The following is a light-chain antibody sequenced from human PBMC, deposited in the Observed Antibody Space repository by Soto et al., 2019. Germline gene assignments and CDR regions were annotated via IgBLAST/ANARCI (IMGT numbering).Light chain of an antibody. CDR2: WAS. CDR3: QQHYTTPRT. Sequence: DIVMTQSPDSLAVSLGERATIHCKSSQSILFTSDNKNYLAWYQQKSGQPPRLLIYWASTRESGVPDRFSGRGSGTDFSLTISSLEAEDVAGYYCQQHYTTPRTFGQGTKV. V-gene: IGKV4-1*01. J-gene: IGKJ1*01. CDR1: QSILFTSDNKNY.